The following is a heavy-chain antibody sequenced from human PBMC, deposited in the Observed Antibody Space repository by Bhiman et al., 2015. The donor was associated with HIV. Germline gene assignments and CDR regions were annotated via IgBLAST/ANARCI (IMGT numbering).Heavy chain of an antibody. J-gene: IGHJ3*02. CDR1: GFTFSNAW. D-gene: IGHD2-2*03. CDR2: IKSKTDGGTT. CDR3: TTGSALARGAFDI. Sequence: EVQLVESGGGLVKPGGSLRLSCAASGFTFSNAWMSWVRQAPGKGLEWVGRIKSKTDGGTTDYAAPVKGRFTISRDDSKNTLYLQMNSLKTEDTAVYYCTTGSALARGAFDIWGQGTMVTVSS. V-gene: IGHV3-15*01.